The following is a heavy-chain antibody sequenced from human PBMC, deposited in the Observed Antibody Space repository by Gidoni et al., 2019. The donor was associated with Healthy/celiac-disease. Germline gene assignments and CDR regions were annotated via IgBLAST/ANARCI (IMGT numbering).Heavy chain of an antibody. D-gene: IGHD3-22*01. CDR1: GFTFSSYG. CDR2: ISYDGSNK. J-gene: IGHJ4*02. Sequence: QVQLVESGGGVVQPGRSLRLSCAASGFTFSSYGMHWVRQAPGKGLEWVAVISYDGSNKYNADSVKGRFTISRDNSKNTLYLQMNSLRAEDTAVYYCAKDSDSSGYYWGQGTLVTVSS. V-gene: IGHV3-30*18. CDR3: AKDSDSSGYY.